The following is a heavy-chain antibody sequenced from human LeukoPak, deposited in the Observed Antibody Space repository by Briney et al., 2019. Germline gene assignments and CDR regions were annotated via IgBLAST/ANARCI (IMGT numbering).Heavy chain of an antibody. J-gene: IGHJ4*02. V-gene: IGHV1-18*04. CDR1: GYTFTGYY. CDR2: ISAYNGNT. Sequence: ASVKVSCKASGYTFTGYYMHWVRQAPGQGLEWRGWISAYNGNTNYAQKLQGRVTMTTDTSTSTAYMELRSLRSDDTAVYYCARGCSGGSCYSSRGYYFDYWGQGTLVTVSS. D-gene: IGHD2-15*01. CDR3: ARGCSGGSCYSSRGYYFDY.